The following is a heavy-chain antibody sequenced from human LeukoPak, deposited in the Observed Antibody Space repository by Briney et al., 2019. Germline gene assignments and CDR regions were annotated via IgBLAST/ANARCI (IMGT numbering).Heavy chain of an antibody. CDR1: GFTFSSYA. Sequence: PGGSLRLSCAASGFTFSSYAMSWVRQAPGKGLEWVSGISGNGGTTYYADSVKGRFTISGDNSKNTLYLQMNGLRAEDTAVYYCAKDMFSGYSGNYFDYWGQGTLVTVSS. V-gene: IGHV3-23*01. J-gene: IGHJ4*02. CDR2: ISGNGGTT. D-gene: IGHD3-22*01. CDR3: AKDMFSGYSGNYFDY.